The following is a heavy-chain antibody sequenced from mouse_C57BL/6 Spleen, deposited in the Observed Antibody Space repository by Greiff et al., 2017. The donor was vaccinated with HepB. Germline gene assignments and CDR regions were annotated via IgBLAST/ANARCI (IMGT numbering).Heavy chain of an antibody. CDR1: GYTFTSYW. V-gene: IGHV1-55*01. J-gene: IGHJ3*01. CDR3: ARRDSSGTGWFAY. Sequence: QVQLQQPGAELVKPGASVKMSCKASGYTFTSYWITWVKQRPGQGLEWIGDIYPGSGSTNYNEKFKSKATLTVDTSSSTAYMQLSSLTSEDSAVYYCARRDSSGTGWFAYWGQGTLVTVSA. D-gene: IGHD3-2*02. CDR2: IYPGSGST.